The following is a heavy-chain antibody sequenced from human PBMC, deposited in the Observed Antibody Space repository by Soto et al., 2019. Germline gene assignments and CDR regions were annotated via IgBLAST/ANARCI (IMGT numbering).Heavy chain of an antibody. CDR2: FYHTVAA. V-gene: IGHV4-31*03. Sequence: QVQLQESGPGLLKPSQTLSVTCTVSGGSLSSDNFFWSWVRQHPETGLERVGYFYHTVAAYYNPSLKTRLTTSLDASKNRFSLSLISVTAADTAVYYCAREVISPATSDAFDIWGQGTMDTVSS. D-gene: IGHD1-26*01. CDR3: AREVISPATSDAFDI. J-gene: IGHJ3*02. CDR1: GGSLSSDNFF.